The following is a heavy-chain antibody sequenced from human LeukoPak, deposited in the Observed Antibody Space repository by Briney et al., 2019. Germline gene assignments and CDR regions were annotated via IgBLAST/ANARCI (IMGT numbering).Heavy chain of an antibody. Sequence: ASVNVSCKASGFTFTTYTIHWVRQAPGQRLEWMGWINAGNGNTKYSQKFQDRVTITRDTSASTAYMELSSLRSEDTAVYYCASDGWVTTYYFDHWGQGTLVTVSS. CDR2: INAGNGNT. D-gene: IGHD5-18*01. CDR1: GFTFTTYT. J-gene: IGHJ4*02. CDR3: ASDGWVTTYYFDH. V-gene: IGHV1-3*01.